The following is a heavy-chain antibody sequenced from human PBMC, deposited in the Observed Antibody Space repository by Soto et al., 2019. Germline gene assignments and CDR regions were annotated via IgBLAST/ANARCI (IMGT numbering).Heavy chain of an antibody. V-gene: IGHV1-46*03. Sequence: VASVKVSCKASGYTFITYFMHWVRQAPGQGLEWMGVINPSRGTTTYAQKFQDRVTMTRDTSASTVYMELSSLRSEDTAMYYCARSYIRSSYWFDSWGQGTLVTVSS. CDR1: GYTFITYF. CDR3: ARSYIRSSYWFDS. CDR2: INPSRGTT. D-gene: IGHD6-6*01. J-gene: IGHJ5*01.